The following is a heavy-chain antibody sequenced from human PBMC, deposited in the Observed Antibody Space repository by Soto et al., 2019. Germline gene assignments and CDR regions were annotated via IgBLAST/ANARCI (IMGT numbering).Heavy chain of an antibody. V-gene: IGHV1-69*06. D-gene: IGHD2-2*01. CDR1: GGTFSTST. CDR3: ATYCSSNSCRKSSFYGMGV. J-gene: IGHJ6*02. Sequence: SVKVSCKASGGTFSTSTVSWVRQAPGQGLEWMGGIIPIFGTPNYAQKFQGRVTITADKSTSTAYMELSSLRSEDTAMYYRATYCSSNSCRKSSFYGMGVRGQGTTVTVS. CDR2: IIPIFGTP.